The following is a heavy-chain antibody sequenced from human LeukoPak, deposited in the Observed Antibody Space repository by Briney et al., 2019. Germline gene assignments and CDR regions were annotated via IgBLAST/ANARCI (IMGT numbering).Heavy chain of an antibody. V-gene: IGHV4-30-2*01. CDR1: GGSISSGGYS. J-gene: IGHJ4*02. CDR2: IYHSGST. D-gene: IGHD6-19*01. Sequence: PPETLSLTCAVSGGSISSGGYSWSWIRQPPGKGLEWIGYIYHSGSTYYNPSLKSRVTISVDRYKNQFSLKLSSVTAADTAVYYCARSRSVAGLYYFDYWGQGTLVTVSS. CDR3: ARSRSVAGLYYFDY.